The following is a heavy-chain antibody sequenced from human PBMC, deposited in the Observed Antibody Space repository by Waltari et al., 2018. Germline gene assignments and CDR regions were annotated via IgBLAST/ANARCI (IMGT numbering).Heavy chain of an antibody. CDR2: IIPIIGTA. J-gene: IGHJ5*02. CDR1: GATFRTYA. V-gene: IGHV1-69*13. Sequence: QVQLVHSGAEVKKPGSSVKVSCQSSGATFRTYAISWLRHDPGQGLEWKGGIIPIIGTANYAQKFQGRVTITADESTITAYRELSSLRSEDTAVYYCARGATYSSSSNWFDPWGQGTLVTVSS. CDR3: ARGATYSSSSNWFDP. D-gene: IGHD6-13*01.